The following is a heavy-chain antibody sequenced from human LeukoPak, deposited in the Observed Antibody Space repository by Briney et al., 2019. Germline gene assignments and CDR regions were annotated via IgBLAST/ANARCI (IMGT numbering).Heavy chain of an antibody. Sequence: SETLSLTCAVSGGSISSSSYYWGWIRQPPGKGLEWIGTIYHSGTTYYNPSLKSRVTISVDTSQNHFLLKVNSVTAADTAVYYCARTRWDTATFDDWGQGTLVTVSS. D-gene: IGHD5-18*01. CDR1: GGSISSSSYY. CDR3: ARTRWDTATFDD. V-gene: IGHV4-39*02. CDR2: IYHSGTT. J-gene: IGHJ4*02.